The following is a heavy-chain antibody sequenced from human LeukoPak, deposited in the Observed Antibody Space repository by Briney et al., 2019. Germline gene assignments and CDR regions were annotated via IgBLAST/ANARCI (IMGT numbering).Heavy chain of an antibody. J-gene: IGHJ6*02. Sequence: PGGSLRLSCAASGFTFSSYAMSWVRQAPGKGLEGVSAISGSGGSTYYADSVKGRFTISRDNSKNTLYLQMNSLRAEDTAVYYCAKAPTILTGYYYYGMDVWGQGTTVTVSS. CDR2: ISGSGGST. CDR3: AKAPTILTGYYYYGMDV. CDR1: GFTFSSYA. V-gene: IGHV3-23*01. D-gene: IGHD3-9*01.